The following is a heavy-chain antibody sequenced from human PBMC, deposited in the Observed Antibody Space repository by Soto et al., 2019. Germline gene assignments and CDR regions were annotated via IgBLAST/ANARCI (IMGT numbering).Heavy chain of an antibody. V-gene: IGHV3-30-3*01. CDR2: ISRDGSSK. CDR3: ARSRNGAVPDSINF. Sequence: WGSLRLSCAASGFAFIRYTIHLFRQSPGEWLEWVAVISRDGSSKYYGDSVKGRFTVSRDNSNNTLYLSMTSLRPDDTAVFYCARSRNGAVPDSINFWGQGTLVTVSS. J-gene: IGHJ4*02. D-gene: IGHD2-8*01. CDR1: GFAFIRYT.